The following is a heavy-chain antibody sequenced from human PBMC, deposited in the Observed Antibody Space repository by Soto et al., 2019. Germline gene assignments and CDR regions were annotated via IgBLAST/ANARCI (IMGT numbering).Heavy chain of an antibody. Sequence: SGFTFGDYAMSWFRQAPGKGLEWVGFIRSKAYGGTTEYAASVKGRFSISRDDSKSIAYLQMNSLKTEDTAVYYCTAELNYYDSSGHPSYYFDYWGQGTLVTVSS. J-gene: IGHJ4*02. CDR1: GFTFGDYA. V-gene: IGHV3-49*03. D-gene: IGHD3-22*01. CDR2: IRSKAYGGTT. CDR3: TAELNYYDSSGHPSYYFDY.